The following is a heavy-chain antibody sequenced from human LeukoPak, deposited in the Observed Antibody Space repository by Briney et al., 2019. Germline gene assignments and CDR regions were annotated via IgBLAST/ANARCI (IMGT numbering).Heavy chain of an antibody. CDR3: ARGPAAIHP. J-gene: IGHJ5*02. CDR2: VLHTGGT. Sequence: SETLSLTCAVYGYSLTNHYWIWIRQPPGKGLEWVGEVLHTGGTNYNPSLKSRVTISVDTSENQFFLKLTSVTAADTAVYYCARGPAAIHPWGPGTLVTVSS. CDR1: GYSLTNHY. D-gene: IGHD2-2*01. V-gene: IGHV4-34*12.